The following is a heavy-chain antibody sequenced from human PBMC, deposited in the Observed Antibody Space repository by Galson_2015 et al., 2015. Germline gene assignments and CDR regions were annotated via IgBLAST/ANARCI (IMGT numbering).Heavy chain of an antibody. V-gene: IGHV3-30*18. J-gene: IGHJ4*02. CDR1: GFTFSSYG. Sequence: SLRLSCAASGFTFSSYGMHWVRQAPGKGLEWVAVISYDGSNKYYADSVKGRFTISRDNSKNTLYLQMNSLRAEDTAVYYCAKVGGSYSYGYNYYFDYWGQGTLVTVSS. CDR2: ISYDGSNK. D-gene: IGHD5-18*01. CDR3: AKVGGSYSYGYNYYFDY.